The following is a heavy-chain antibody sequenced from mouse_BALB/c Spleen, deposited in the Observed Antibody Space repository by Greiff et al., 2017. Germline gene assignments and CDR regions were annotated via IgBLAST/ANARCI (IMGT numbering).Heavy chain of an antibody. V-gene: IGHV5-6-5*01. Sequence: EVKLVESGGGLVKPGGSLKLSCAASGFTFSSYAMSWVRQTPEKRLEWVASISSGGSTYYPDSVKGRFTISRDNARNILYLQMSSLRSEDTAMYYCARITTARFDYWGQGTTLTVSS. CDR2: ISSGGST. CDR1: GFTFSSYA. D-gene: IGHD1-2*01. J-gene: IGHJ2*01. CDR3: ARITTARFDY.